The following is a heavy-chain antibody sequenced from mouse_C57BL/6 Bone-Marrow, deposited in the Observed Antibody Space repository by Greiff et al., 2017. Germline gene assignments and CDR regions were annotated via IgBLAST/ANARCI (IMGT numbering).Heavy chain of an antibody. J-gene: IGHJ2*01. V-gene: IGHV1-15*01. CDR2: LDPATGGT. CDR3: TRAFITTVVAFDD. Sequence: QVQLQQSGAELVRPGASVTLSCKASGYTFTDYEMHWVKQTPVHGLDWIGALDPATGGTAYNQKFKGKAILTADNSSSTAYMELRRLTSEDSAFYYCTRAFITTVVAFDDWGQGTTLTVSS. CDR1: GYTFTDYE. D-gene: IGHD1-1*01.